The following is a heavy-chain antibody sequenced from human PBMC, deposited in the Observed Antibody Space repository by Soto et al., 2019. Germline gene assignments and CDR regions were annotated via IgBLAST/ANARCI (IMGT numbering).Heavy chain of an antibody. J-gene: IGHJ4*02. CDR1: GYTFTGYY. CDR2: INPNSGGT. Sequence: ASVKVSCKASGYTFTGYYMHWVRQAPGQGLEWMGWINPNSGGTNYAQKFQGRVTMTRDTSISTAYMELSRLRSDDTAVYYCARDRDLAVAGRFYFDYWGQGTLVTASS. CDR3: ARDRDLAVAGRFYFDY. D-gene: IGHD6-19*01. V-gene: IGHV1-2*02.